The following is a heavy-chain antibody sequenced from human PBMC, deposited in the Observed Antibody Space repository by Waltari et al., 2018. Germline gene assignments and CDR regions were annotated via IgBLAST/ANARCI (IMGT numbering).Heavy chain of an antibody. J-gene: IGHJ5*02. V-gene: IGHV4-4*02. CDR2: IQRSGRT. D-gene: IGHD2-15*01. CDR3: ARDRGRGIYLDP. CDR1: GDSMSSGDW. Sequence: QMQLQESGPGLVKPSGTLSVTCTISGDSMSSGDWWSWVRQSPEKGLEWIGQIQRSGRTHYNPSFESRVSISIDTSNNQFSLKVSSTTAADTAVYYCARDRGRGIYLDPWGRGTLVTVSA.